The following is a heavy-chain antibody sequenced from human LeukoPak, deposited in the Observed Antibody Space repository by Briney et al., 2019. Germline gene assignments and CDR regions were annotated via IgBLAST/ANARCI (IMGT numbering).Heavy chain of an antibody. CDR2: VNQGGTGK. CDR1: GFSFSSQW. V-gene: IGHV3-7*01. CDR3: ASGWLWPYNWFDP. J-gene: IGHJ5*02. D-gene: IGHD3-22*01. Sequence: GGSLRLSCAASGFSFSSQWMSWVRQAPGKGLEWVAIVNQGGTGKYYVDSVKGRFTISRDNAENSLYLQMNSLRAEDTAVYYCASGWLWPYNWFDPWGQGTLVTVSS.